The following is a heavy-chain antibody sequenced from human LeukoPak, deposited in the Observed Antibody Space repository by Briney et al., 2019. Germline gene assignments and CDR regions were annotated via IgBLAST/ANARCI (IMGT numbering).Heavy chain of an antibody. CDR1: GFTFSSYG. V-gene: IGHV3-30*18. Sequence: GGSLRLSCAASGFTFSSYGMHWVRQAPGKGLEWVVVISYDGSNKYYADSVKGRFTISRDNSKNTLYPQMNSLRAEDTAVYYCAKSYCSGGSCYGYFDYWGQGTLVTVSS. J-gene: IGHJ4*02. CDR2: ISYDGSNK. CDR3: AKSYCSGGSCYGYFDY. D-gene: IGHD2-15*01.